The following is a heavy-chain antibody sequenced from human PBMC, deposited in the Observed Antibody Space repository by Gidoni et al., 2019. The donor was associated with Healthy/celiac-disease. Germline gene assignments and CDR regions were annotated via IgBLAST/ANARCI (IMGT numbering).Heavy chain of an antibody. CDR3: ARDRNLWFGEARGYYGMDV. Sequence: QVQLQQWGAGLLKPSETLSLTCAVYGGSFSGYYWSWIRQPPGKGLEWIGEINHSGSTNYNPSLKSRVTISVDTSKNQFSLKLSSVTAADTAVYYCARDRNLWFGEARGYYGMDVWGQGTTVTVSS. D-gene: IGHD3-10*01. CDR1: GGSFSGYY. J-gene: IGHJ6*02. V-gene: IGHV4-34*01. CDR2: INHSGST.